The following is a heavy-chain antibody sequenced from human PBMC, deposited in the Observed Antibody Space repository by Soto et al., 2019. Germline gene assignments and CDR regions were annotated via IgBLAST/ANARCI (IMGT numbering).Heavy chain of an antibody. Sequence: HPGGSLRLSCAASGFTFSSYGMHWVRQAPGKGLEWVAVIWYDGSNKYYADSVKGRFTISRDNSKNTHYLQMSNLRAEDTAVYYCVKGEYYYDRAAYYPFDHWGQGTLVTVSS. J-gene: IGHJ4*02. CDR1: GFTFSSYG. CDR2: IWYDGSNK. D-gene: IGHD3-22*01. V-gene: IGHV3-30*02. CDR3: VKGEYYYDRAAYYPFDH.